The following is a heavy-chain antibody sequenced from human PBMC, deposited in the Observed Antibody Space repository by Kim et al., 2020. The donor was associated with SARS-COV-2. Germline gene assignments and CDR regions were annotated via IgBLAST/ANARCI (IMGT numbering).Heavy chain of an antibody. CDR2: IYYSGST. Sequence: SETLSLTCTVSGGSISSYYWSWIRQPPGKGLEWIGYIYYSGSTNYNPSLKSRVTISVDTSKNQFSLKLSSVTAADTAVYYCAASEYGSGRPFDYWGQGTLVTVSS. CDR1: GGSISSYY. J-gene: IGHJ4*02. V-gene: IGHV4-59*01. D-gene: IGHD3-10*01. CDR3: AASEYGSGRPFDY.